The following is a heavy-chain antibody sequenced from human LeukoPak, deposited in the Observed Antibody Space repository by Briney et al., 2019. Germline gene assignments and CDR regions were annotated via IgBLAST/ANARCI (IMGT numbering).Heavy chain of an antibody. V-gene: IGHV1-69*05. CDR1: GGTFSSYA. J-gene: IGHJ5*02. Sequence: SVKVSCKASGGTFSSYAISWVRQAPGQGLEWMGRIIPIFGTANYAQKFQGRVTITTDESTSTAYMELSSLRSEDTAVYYCARFDPVCSTSCYERGGFDPWGQGTLVTVSS. D-gene: IGHD2-2*01. CDR3: ARFDPVCSTSCYERGGFDP. CDR2: IIPIFGTA.